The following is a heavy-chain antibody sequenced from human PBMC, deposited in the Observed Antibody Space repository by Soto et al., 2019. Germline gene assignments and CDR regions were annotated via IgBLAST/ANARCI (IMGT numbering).Heavy chain of an antibody. CDR1: GYTFINSA. D-gene: IGHD5-12*01. CDR3: ARADDGNDQSGMDF. V-gene: IGHV1-3*01. J-gene: IGHJ6*02. Sequence: QVQLVQSGAEVKEPGASVKVSCKASGYTFINSAMYWVRQAPGQRLECVGWINAGNGNTKYSQKFQDRVTITRDTSANTAYMDLSSLRSEDTAVYYCARADDGNDQSGMDFWGQGTTVTVSS. CDR2: INAGNGNT.